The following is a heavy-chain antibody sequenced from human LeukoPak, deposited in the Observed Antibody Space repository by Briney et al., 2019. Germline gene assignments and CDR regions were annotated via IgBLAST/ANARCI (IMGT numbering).Heavy chain of an antibody. J-gene: IGHJ4*02. CDR3: ARAMKGGNSLHYFDY. D-gene: IGHD2-21*02. V-gene: IGHV3-13*01. CDR1: GFTFRSYD. CDR2: VDSAGDT. Sequence: GGSLRLSCAASGFTFRSYDMHWLRQAPGKGLEWVSAVDSAGDTYYPDSVKGRFTISRENAKNSLYLQMNSLRAGDTAVYYCARAMKGGNSLHYFDYWGQGTLVTVSS.